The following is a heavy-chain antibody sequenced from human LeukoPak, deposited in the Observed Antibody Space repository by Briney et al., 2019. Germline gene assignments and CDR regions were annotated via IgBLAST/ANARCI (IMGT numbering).Heavy chain of an antibody. V-gene: IGHV3-21*01. CDR3: ARDSEPNRGNRITMVY. Sequence: GGSLRLSCAASGFTFSSYSMNWVRQAPGKGLEWVSSISSSSSYIYYADSVKGRFTISRDNAKNSLHLQMNSLRAEDTAVYYCARDSEPNRGNRITMVYWGQGTLVTVSS. D-gene: IGHD3-10*01. J-gene: IGHJ4*02. CDR2: ISSSSSYI. CDR1: GFTFSSYS.